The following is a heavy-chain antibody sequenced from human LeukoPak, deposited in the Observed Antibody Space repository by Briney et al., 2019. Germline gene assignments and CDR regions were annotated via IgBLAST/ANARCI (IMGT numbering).Heavy chain of an antibody. V-gene: IGHV3-23*01. J-gene: IGHJ4*02. Sequence: HPGGSLRLSCAAPGFTFKFFDMTWARQPPGKGLKGSPIISGNGDRTHYADSVKGRFTISRDNSKDTLYLEMSSLRAEDTALFYCAKRLHSSSYYAAFDKWGVGTLVTVSS. CDR2: ISGNGDRT. CDR3: AKRLHSSSYYAAFDK. D-gene: IGHD6-13*01. CDR1: GFTFKFFD.